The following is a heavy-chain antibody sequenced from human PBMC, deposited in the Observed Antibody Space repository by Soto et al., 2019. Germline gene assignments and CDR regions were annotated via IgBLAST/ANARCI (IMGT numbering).Heavy chain of an antibody. CDR1: GFTFSSYV. CDR3: VRRYCSGGSCKNFDY. J-gene: IGHJ4*02. V-gene: IGHV3-64D*06. D-gene: IGHD2-15*01. CDR2: ISSNGGST. Sequence: PGGSLRLSCSASGFTFSSYVLHWVRQAPGKGLEYVSAISSNGGSTYYADSVKGRFTISRDNSKNTLYLQMSSLRAEDTAVYYCVRRYCSGGSCKNFDYWGQGTLVTVSS.